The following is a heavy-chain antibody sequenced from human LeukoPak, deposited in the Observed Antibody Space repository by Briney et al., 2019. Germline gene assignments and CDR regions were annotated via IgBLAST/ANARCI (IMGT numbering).Heavy chain of an antibody. CDR3: ARGDIYLDY. CDR1: GYTFTAYY. V-gene: IGHV1-2*02. J-gene: IGHJ4*02. CDR2: INPNGGGT. Sequence: ASVTVSFKPSGYTFTAYYIHWVRQAPGQGLEWMGWINPNGGGTNYAQTFQGRVTMTGDTSINTAYMELSRLTSDDTAVYYCARGDIYLDYWGQGTLVTVSS.